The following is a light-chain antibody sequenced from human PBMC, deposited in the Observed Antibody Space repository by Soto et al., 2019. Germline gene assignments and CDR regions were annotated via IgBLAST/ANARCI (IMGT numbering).Light chain of an antibody. CDR2: AAS. J-gene: IGKJ4*01. V-gene: IGKV3-11*01. CDR1: QRVNIY. Sequence: EIVLTQSPATLSLSPGERATLSCRASQRVNIYLAWYQQKPGQAPRLLIYAASNRAAGVPTRFSGSGSGTDFTLTINSLEPEDFAVYYCHQRSNWPLTFGGGTKVEIK. CDR3: HQRSNWPLT.